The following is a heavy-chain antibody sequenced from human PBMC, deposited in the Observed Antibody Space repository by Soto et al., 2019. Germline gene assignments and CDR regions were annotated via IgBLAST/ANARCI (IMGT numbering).Heavy chain of an antibody. CDR3: AKSRQLWPGAFDI. J-gene: IGHJ3*02. D-gene: IGHD5-18*01. Sequence: PVGSLRLSCAASGFTFSSYAMSWVRQAPGKGLEWVSAISGSGGSTYYADSVKGRFTISRDNSKNTLYLQMNSLRAEDTAVYYCAKSRQLWPGAFDIWGQGTMVTVSS. CDR1: GFTFSSYA. V-gene: IGHV3-23*01. CDR2: ISGSGGST.